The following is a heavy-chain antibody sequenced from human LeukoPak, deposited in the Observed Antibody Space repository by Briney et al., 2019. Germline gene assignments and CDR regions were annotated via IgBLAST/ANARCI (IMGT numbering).Heavy chain of an antibody. CDR3: AQGYSSGWFPY. D-gene: IGHD6-19*01. V-gene: IGHV3-23*01. J-gene: IGHJ4*02. Sequence: GGSLRLSCEVSGFSVSSFGMSWVRQAPGKGLEWISAISVNGETTWYADSVKGRFIISRDKSQNTLLLQLSSLRAEDTAIYYCAQGYSSGWFPYWGQGSRVSVSS. CDR2: ISVNGETT. CDR1: GFSVSSFG.